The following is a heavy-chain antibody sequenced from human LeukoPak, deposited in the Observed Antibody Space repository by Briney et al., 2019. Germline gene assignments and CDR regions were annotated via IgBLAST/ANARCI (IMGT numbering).Heavy chain of an antibody. D-gene: IGHD3-22*01. Sequence: ASVKVSCKASGYTFTSYYMHWVRRAPGQGLEWMGIINPSGGSTSYAQKFQGRVTMTRDTSTSTVYMELSSLRSEDTAVYYCARDDRRTYDSSGYEVYYFDYWGQGTLVTVSS. CDR1: GYTFTSYY. CDR3: ARDDRRTYDSSGYEVYYFDY. CDR2: INPSGGST. V-gene: IGHV1-46*01. J-gene: IGHJ4*02.